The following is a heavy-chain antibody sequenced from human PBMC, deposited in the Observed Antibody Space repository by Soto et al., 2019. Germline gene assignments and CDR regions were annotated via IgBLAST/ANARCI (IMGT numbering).Heavy chain of an antibody. V-gene: IGHV4-59*01. D-gene: IGHD3-22*01. CDR1: GGSISSYY. J-gene: IGHJ6*02. Sequence: PSETLSLTCTVSGGSISSYYWSWIRQPPGKGLEWIGYIYYSGSTNYNPSLKSRVTISVDTSKNQFSLKLSSVTAADTAVYYCARGSLFPPYYASSGYYKGAYYYGMDVWGQGTTVTVSS. CDR2: IYYSGST. CDR3: ARGSLFPPYYASSGYYKGAYYYGMDV.